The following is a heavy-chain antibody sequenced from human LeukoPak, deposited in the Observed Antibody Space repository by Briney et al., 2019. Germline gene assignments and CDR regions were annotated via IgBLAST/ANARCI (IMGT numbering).Heavy chain of an antibody. CDR1: GGSFSGYY. CDR2: INHGGST. Sequence: SETLSLTCAVYGGSFSGYYWSWIRQPPGKGLEWIGEINHGGSTNYNPSLKSRVTISVDTSKNQFSLKLSSVTAADTAVYYCARRARGMVRGVTTNWFDPWGQGTLVTVSS. D-gene: IGHD3-10*01. J-gene: IGHJ5*02. V-gene: IGHV4-34*01. CDR3: ARRARGMVRGVTTNWFDP.